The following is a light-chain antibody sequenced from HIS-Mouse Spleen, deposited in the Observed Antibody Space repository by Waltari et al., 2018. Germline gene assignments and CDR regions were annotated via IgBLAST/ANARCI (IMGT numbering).Light chain of an antibody. CDR3: YSTDSSGNHRV. CDR1: ASPQKY. J-gene: IGLJ2*01. Sequence: SYELTQPPSVSVSPGQTARSTCPGDASPQKYAYWYQQKSGQAPVLVIYEDSKRPSGIPERFSGSSSGTMATLTISGAQVEDEADYYCYSTDSSGNHRVFGGGTKLTVL. CDR2: EDS. V-gene: IGLV3-10*01.